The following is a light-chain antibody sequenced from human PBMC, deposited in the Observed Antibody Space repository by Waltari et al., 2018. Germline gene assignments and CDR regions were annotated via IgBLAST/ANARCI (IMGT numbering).Light chain of an antibody. CDR3: QQSYGTPRT. CDR1: QLISRF. CDR2: AAS. Sequence: DIQMTQSPTSLSASVGDRVTITCRASQLISRFLNWYQQKAGQAPKLLIPAASNLQGGVPSRFSGSGSGTDFTLTISSLQPEDFATYYCQQSYGTPRTFGQGTNLEIK. V-gene: IGKV1-39*01. J-gene: IGKJ2*02.